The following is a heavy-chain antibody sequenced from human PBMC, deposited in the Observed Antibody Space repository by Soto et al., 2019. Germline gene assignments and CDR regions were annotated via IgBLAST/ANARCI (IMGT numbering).Heavy chain of an antibody. Sequence: PGGSLRLSCAASGFTFSDYYMSWIRQAPGKGLGWVSYISSSSSYTNYADSVKGRFTISRDNAKNSLYLQMNSLRAEDTAVYYCARGRIAVARTHYWGQGTLVTVSS. D-gene: IGHD6-19*01. CDR2: ISSSSSYT. J-gene: IGHJ4*02. CDR3: ARGRIAVARTHY. CDR1: GFTFSDYY. V-gene: IGHV3-11*06.